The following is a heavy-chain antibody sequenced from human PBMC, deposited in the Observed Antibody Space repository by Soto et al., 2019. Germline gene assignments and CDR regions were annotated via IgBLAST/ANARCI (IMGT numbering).Heavy chain of an antibody. CDR2: ISYDGSNK. Sequence: QVQLVESGGGVVQPGRSLRLSCAASGFTFSSYGMHWVRQAPGKGLEWVAVISYDGSNKYYADSVKGRFTISRDNSKNTLYLQMNSLRAEDTAVYYCAKDGIAVAGSYYFDYWGQGTLVTVSS. V-gene: IGHV3-30*18. J-gene: IGHJ4*02. CDR3: AKDGIAVAGSYYFDY. D-gene: IGHD6-19*01. CDR1: GFTFSSYG.